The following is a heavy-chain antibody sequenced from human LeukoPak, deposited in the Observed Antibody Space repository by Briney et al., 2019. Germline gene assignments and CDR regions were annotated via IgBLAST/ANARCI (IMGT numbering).Heavy chain of an antibody. D-gene: IGHD1-14*01. V-gene: IGHV3-23*01. CDR3: AKRHLKADRGLDY. CDR1: GFTFINYP. J-gene: IGHJ4*02. Sequence: GGSLRLSCASSGFTFINYPMSYLRQAPEKGLEWVSGISSSGGSTYYADSVKGRFTISRDNSKNTLYLQMNSLRAEDTALYYCAKRHLKADRGLDYWGQGTLVTVSS. CDR2: ISSSGGST.